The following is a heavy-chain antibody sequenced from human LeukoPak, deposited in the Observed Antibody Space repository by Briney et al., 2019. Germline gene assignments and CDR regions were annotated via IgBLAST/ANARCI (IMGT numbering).Heavy chain of an antibody. CDR1: GFTFSNSG. Sequence: GGSLRLSCAASGFTFSNSGMSWVRQAPGKGLEWVSSISGTGGNTYYADSVKGRFTISRDNSKNTLYLQMNSLRAEDTAVYYCARGNEFVITMTAPRGNAFDIWGQGTMVTVSS. J-gene: IGHJ3*02. D-gene: IGHD3-22*01. CDR2: ISGTGGNT. CDR3: ARGNEFVITMTAPRGNAFDI. V-gene: IGHV3-23*01.